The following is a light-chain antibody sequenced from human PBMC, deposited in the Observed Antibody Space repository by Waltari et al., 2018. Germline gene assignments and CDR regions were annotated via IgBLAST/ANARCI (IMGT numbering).Light chain of an antibody. J-gene: IGKJ2*01. CDR3: QQLNSYP. CDR1: QGISSY. CDR2: AAS. Sequence: IQLTQSPSSLSASVGVRITITCRARQGISSYLAWYQQKPGKAPKLLIYAASTLQSGVPSRFSGSGSGTDFTLTISSLQPEDFATYYCQQLNSYPFGQGTKLEIK. V-gene: IGKV1-9*01.